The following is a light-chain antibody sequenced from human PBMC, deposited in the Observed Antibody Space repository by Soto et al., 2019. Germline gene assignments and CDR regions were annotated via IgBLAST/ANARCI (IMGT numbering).Light chain of an antibody. CDR1: QTISTY. CDR2: DAS. J-gene: IGKJ2*01. CDR3: QQSDSTPFT. V-gene: IGKV1-39*01. Sequence: DIQMTQSPSSLSASVGDRVTITCRASQTISTYLNWYQQKPGKAPRLLIYDASSLLSGVPSRFSGSGSGTDFPLTIASLPPEYFSTYYCQQSDSTPFTFGQVNKVEI.